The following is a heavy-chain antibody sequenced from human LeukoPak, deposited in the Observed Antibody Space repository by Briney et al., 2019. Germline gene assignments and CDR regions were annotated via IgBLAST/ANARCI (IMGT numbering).Heavy chain of an antibody. D-gene: IGHD3-22*01. CDR2: ISYSVST. J-gene: IGHJ4*02. CDR3: ARSSLDYYASSGYSFTLDY. CDR1: GGSISNFY. Sequence: SETLSLTCTVSGGSISNFYWNWIRQPPGKGLEWIGYISYSVSTNYNPSLKSRVTISVDTSKNQFSLKLSSVTAADTAVYYCARSSLDYYASSGYSFTLDYWGQGTLVTVSS. V-gene: IGHV4-59*01.